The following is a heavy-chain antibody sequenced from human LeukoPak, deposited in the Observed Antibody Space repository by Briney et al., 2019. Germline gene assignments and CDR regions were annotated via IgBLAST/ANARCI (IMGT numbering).Heavy chain of an antibody. CDR1: GFTFSSYA. J-gene: IGHJ6*03. Sequence: GGSLRLSCAASGFTFSSYAMSWVRQAPGKGLEWVSAISGSGGSTYYADSVKGRFTISRDNSKNTLYLQMNSLRAEDTAVYYCVKGGIQLTYYYYYYYMDVWGKGTTVTVSS. V-gene: IGHV3-23*01. D-gene: IGHD5-18*01. CDR3: VKGGIQLTYYYYYYYMDV. CDR2: ISGSGGST.